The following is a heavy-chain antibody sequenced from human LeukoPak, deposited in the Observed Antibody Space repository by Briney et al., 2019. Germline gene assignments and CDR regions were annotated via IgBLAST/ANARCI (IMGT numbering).Heavy chain of an antibody. V-gene: IGHV3-21*01. CDR3: ARAPRYDSSGYYPYYFDY. D-gene: IGHD3-22*01. CDR2: ISSSGTYT. J-gene: IGHJ4*02. Sequence: PGGPLRLSCAASGFTFSSYSMSWVRQAPGRGLQWVSSISSSGTYTHYTDSVKGRFSISRDNAKNSLHLRLNSLRAEDTAVYYCARAPRYDSSGYYPYYFDYWGQGTLVTASS. CDR1: GFTFSSYS.